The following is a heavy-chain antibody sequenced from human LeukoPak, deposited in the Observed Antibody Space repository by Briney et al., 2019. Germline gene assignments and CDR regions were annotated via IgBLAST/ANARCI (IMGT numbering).Heavy chain of an antibody. Sequence: SETLSLTCTVSGGSISSYYWGWIRQPPGKGLEWIGSIYYSGSTYYNPSLKSRVTISVDTSKNQFSLKLSSVTAADTAVYYCARDPYRIAAVAFDIWGQGTMVTVSS. J-gene: IGHJ3*02. V-gene: IGHV4-39*07. CDR3: ARDPYRIAAVAFDI. CDR1: GGSISSYY. D-gene: IGHD6-13*01. CDR2: IYYSGST.